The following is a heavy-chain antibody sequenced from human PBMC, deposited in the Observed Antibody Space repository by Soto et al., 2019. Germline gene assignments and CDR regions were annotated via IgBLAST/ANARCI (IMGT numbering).Heavy chain of an antibody. CDR1: GYSFTSYW. CDR3: ARLPLHRSSFRLYGMDV. Sequence: PGESLKISCKGSGYSFTSYWIGWVRQMPGKGLEWMGIIYPGDSDTRYSPSFQGQVTISADKSISTAYLQWSSLKASDTAMYYCARLPLHRSSFRLYGMDVWGQGTKVTVSS. CDR2: IYPGDSDT. J-gene: IGHJ6*02. D-gene: IGHD6-13*01. V-gene: IGHV5-51*01.